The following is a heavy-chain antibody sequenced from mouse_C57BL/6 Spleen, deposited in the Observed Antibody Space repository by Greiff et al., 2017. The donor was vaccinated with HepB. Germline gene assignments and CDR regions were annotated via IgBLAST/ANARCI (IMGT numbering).Heavy chain of an antibody. Sequence: EVQLQESGPGLVKPSQSLSLTCSVTGYSITSGYYWNWIRQFPGNKLEWMGYISYDGSNNYNPSLKNRISITRDTSKNQVFLKLNSVTTEDTATYYCARILLRGAMGYWGQGTSVTVAS. CDR2: ISYDGSN. CDR3: ARILLRGAMGY. V-gene: IGHV3-6*01. J-gene: IGHJ4*01. CDR1: GYSITSGYY. D-gene: IGHD1-1*01.